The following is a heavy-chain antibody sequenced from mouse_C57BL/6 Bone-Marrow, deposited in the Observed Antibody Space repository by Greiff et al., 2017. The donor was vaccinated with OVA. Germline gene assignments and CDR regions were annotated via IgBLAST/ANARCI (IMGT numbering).Heavy chain of an antibody. CDR2: ISSGGSYT. V-gene: IGHV5-6*02. Sequence: DVKLQESGGDLVKPGGSLKLSCAASGFTFSSYGMSWVRQTPDKRLEWVATISSGGSYTYYPDSVKGRFTISRDNAKNTLYLQMSSLKSEDTAMYYCARRPGFYYGNYLDYWGQGTTLTVSS. J-gene: IGHJ2*01. CDR1: GFTFSSYG. CDR3: ARRPGFYYGNYLDY. D-gene: IGHD2-1*01.